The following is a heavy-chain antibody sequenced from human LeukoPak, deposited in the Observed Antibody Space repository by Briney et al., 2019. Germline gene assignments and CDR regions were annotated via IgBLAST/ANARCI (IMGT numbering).Heavy chain of an antibody. CDR3: ARQAYSSSSKVDY. CDR2: IYPGDSDT. Sequence: GESLKISCKASGYSFSSYWIGWVRQMPGKGLEWVGIIYPGDSDTRYSPSFQGQVTISADKSISTAYLQWSSLKASDTAMYYCARQAYSSSSKVDYWGQGTLVTVSS. CDR1: GYSFSSYW. V-gene: IGHV5-51*01. D-gene: IGHD6-13*01. J-gene: IGHJ4*02.